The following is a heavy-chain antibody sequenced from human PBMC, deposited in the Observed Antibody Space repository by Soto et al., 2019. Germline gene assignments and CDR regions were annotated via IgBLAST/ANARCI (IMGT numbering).Heavy chain of an antibody. CDR2: IRSKANSYAK. Sequence: GGSLRLSCAASGFTFSGSAMHWVRQASGKGLEWVGRIRSKANSYAKAYAASVKGRFTISRDDSKNTAYLQMNSLKTEDTAVYYCTRHHDMVRGVMGYYYGMDVWGQGTTVTVSS. V-gene: IGHV3-73*01. CDR3: TRHHDMVRGVMGYYYGMDV. J-gene: IGHJ6*02. D-gene: IGHD3-10*01. CDR1: GFTFSGSA.